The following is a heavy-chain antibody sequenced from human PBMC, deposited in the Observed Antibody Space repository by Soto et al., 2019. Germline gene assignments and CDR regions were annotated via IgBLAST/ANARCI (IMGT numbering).Heavy chain of an antibody. CDR1: GYTFTSYG. CDR2: ISAHNGNT. J-gene: IGHJ4*02. D-gene: IGHD1-1*01. Sequence: QVHLVQSGAEVKKHGASVKVSCKGSGYTFTSYGITWVRQAPGQGLEWMGWISAHNGNTDYARKLQGRVTVTRDTSASTANMELRSLRADDTAVYYCARVRYGDYWGQGALVTVSS. CDR3: ARVRYGDY. V-gene: IGHV1-18*01.